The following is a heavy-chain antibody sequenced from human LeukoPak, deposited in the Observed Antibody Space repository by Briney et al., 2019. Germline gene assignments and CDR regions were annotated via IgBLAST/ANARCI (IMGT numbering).Heavy chain of an antibody. CDR2: ISGSGGST. CDR3: AKCIFGSSWYYFDY. D-gene: IGHD6-13*01. CDR1: GFTFSSYA. V-gene: IGHV3-23*01. J-gene: IGHJ4*02. Sequence: GGSLRLPCAASGFTFSSYAMSWVRQAPGKGLEWVSAISGSGGSTYYADSVKGRFTISRDNAKNTLYLQMNSLRAEDTAVYYCAKCIFGSSWYYFDYWGQGTLVTVSS.